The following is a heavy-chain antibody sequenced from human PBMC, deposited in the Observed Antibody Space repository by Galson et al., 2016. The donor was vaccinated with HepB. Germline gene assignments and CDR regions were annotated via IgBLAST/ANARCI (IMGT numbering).Heavy chain of an antibody. CDR3: ARDPRKTRYQLLEFYYYYYGMDV. D-gene: IGHD2-2*01. Sequence: SVKVSCKASGYTFTSYGISWVRQAPGQGLEWMGWINPYNGNTNYAQKLQGRVTMTTDTSTSTAYMELRSLRSDDTAVYYCARDPRKTRYQLLEFYYYYYGMDVWGQGTTVTVSS. V-gene: IGHV1-18*01. CDR2: INPYNGNT. CDR1: GYTFTSYG. J-gene: IGHJ6*02.